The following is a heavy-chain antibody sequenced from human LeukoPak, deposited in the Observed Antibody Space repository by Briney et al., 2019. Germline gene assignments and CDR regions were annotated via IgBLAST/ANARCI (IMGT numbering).Heavy chain of an antibody. J-gene: IGHJ5*02. CDR3: ARAASYYFGSGIRYYWFDP. D-gene: IGHD3-10*01. CDR1: GFTFSNYW. Sequence: PGGSLRLSCAASGFTFSNYWMSWVRQAPGMGLEWVANIKQDGSDDYYVDSVKGRSTISRDNAKNSLFLQMNSLRPEDTAVYYCARAASYYFGSGIRYYWFDPWGQGTLVTVSS. V-gene: IGHV3-7*04. CDR2: IKQDGSDD.